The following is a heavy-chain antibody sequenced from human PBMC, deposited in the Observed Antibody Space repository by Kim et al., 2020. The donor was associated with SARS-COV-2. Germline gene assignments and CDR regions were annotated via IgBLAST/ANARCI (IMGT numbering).Heavy chain of an antibody. CDR2: IYYSGST. J-gene: IGHJ4*02. D-gene: IGHD6-19*01. CDR3: AREDAVAGEGGSVY. V-gene: IGHV4-59*01. Sequence: SETLSLTCTVSGGSISSYYWSWIRQPPGKGLEWIGYIYYSGSTNYNPSLKSRVTISVDTSKNQFSLKLSSVTAADTAVYYCAREDAVAGEGGSVYWGQGTLVTISS. CDR1: GGSISSYY.